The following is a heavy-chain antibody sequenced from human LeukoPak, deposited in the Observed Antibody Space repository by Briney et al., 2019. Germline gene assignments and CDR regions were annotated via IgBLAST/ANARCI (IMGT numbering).Heavy chain of an antibody. Sequence: GRSLRLSCAASGFTFDDYAMHWVRQAPGKGLEWVSGISWNSGSIGYADSVKGRFTISRDNAKNSLYLQMNSLRAEDTALYYCAKDTQLRVAAAGTCSDYWGQGTLVTVSS. V-gene: IGHV3-9*01. D-gene: IGHD6-13*01. CDR3: AKDTQLRVAAAGTCSDY. J-gene: IGHJ4*02. CDR1: GFTFDDYA. CDR2: ISWNSGSI.